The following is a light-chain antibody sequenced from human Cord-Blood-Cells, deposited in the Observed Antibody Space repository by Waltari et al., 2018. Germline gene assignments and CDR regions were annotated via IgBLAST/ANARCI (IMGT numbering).Light chain of an antibody. CDR1: SSNIGSNT. V-gene: IGLV1-44*01. CDR3: AAWDDSLNGVV. Sequence: QYVLTQPPSASGTPGQRVTISCSGSSSNIGSNTVNWYQQLPETAPKLLIYSNNQRPSGVPDRVSGSKSGTSASLAISGLQSEDEADYYCAAWDDSLNGVVFGGGTKLTGL. J-gene: IGLJ2*01. CDR2: SNN.